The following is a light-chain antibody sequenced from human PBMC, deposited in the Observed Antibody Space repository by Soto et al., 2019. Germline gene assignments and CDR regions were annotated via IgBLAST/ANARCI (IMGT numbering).Light chain of an antibody. CDR1: SSNIGNNY. J-gene: IGLJ1*01. Sequence: QSVLTQPPSVSAAPGQKVTISCSGSSSNIGNNYVSWYQQLPGTAPKLLIYDNNKRPSGIPDRFSGSKSGTSATLGINGLQTGDEADYYCGTWDSSLSVLYVFGTGTKVTVL. CDR3: GTWDSSLSVLYV. CDR2: DNN. V-gene: IGLV1-51*01.